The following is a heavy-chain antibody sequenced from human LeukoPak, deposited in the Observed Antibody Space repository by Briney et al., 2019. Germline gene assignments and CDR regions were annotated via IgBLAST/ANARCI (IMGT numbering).Heavy chain of an antibody. CDR2: INSDGSST. V-gene: IGHV3-74*01. CDR3: ARDSPAQWKRYSSGGKRWFDP. J-gene: IGHJ5*02. D-gene: IGHD6-19*01. CDR1: GFTFSSYW. Sequence: GGSLRLSCAASGFTFSSYWMHWVRQAPGKGLVWVSRINSDGSSTSYADSVKGRFTISRDNAKNTLYLQMNSLRAEDTAVYYCARDSPAQWKRYSSGGKRWFDPWGQGTLVTVSS.